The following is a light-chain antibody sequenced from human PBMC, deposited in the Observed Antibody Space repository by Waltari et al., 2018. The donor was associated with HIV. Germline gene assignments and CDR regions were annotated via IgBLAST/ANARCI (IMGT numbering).Light chain of an antibody. CDR3: SSYTTDNTVV. CDR1: SSAITTYDY. J-gene: IGLJ2*01. V-gene: IGLV2-14*03. Sequence: QSALTQPASVSGSPGQSITIPCRGSSSAITTYDYASWYKNQPDNAPKLWIFDVTDRPSGVSRRFSGSKSGNTASLTISGLQPDDEADYYCSSYTTDNTVVFGGGTRLTVL. CDR2: DVT.